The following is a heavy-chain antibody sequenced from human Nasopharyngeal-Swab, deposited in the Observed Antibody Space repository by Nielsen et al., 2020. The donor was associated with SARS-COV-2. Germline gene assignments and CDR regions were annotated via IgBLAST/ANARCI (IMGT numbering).Heavy chain of an antibody. D-gene: IGHD2/OR15-2a*01. CDR2: INTNTGNP. Sequence: WVRQAPGQGLEWMGWINTNTGNPTYAQGFTGRFVFSSDTSVSTAYLQISSLKAEDTAVYYCARETIVQDFDYWGQGTLVTVPQ. CDR3: ARETIVQDFDY. J-gene: IGHJ4*02. V-gene: IGHV7-4-1*02.